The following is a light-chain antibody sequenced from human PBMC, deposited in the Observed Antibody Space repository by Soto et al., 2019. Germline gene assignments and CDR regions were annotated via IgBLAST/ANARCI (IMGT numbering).Light chain of an antibody. J-gene: IGKJ1*01. CDR3: QQFGSSPPWP. Sequence: EIVLTQSPGTLSLSPGDRATLSCRASQSLSNNYLAWYQQYPGQPPRLLIFGASSRTTGIPDRFSGSGSGTDFTLTISRLEPEDFAVYFCQQFGSSPPWPFGPGTKVEIK. V-gene: IGKV3-20*01. CDR2: GAS. CDR1: QSLSNNY.